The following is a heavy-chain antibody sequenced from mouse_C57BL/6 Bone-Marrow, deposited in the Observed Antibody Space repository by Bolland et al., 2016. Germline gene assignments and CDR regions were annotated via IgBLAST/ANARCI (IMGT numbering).Heavy chain of an antibody. J-gene: IGHJ3*01. D-gene: IGHD2-3*01. V-gene: IGHV1-39*01. CDR3: ARSGGYSFFDY. CDR2: T. Sequence: TSYNQKFKGKATLTVDQSSSTAYMQLNSLTSEDSAVYYCARSGGYSFFDYWGQGTLV.